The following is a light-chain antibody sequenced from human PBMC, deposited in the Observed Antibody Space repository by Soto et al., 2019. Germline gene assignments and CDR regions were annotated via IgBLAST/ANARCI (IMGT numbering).Light chain of an antibody. CDR3: QQYKTFPWT. Sequence: DIQMTQSPSSLSASVGDRVTITCRASEVVGNFLAWFRQKPGKAPETLIFAASSLQYGVPRKFSGTGSGTDFTLTITSLQTEDFATYYCQQYKTFPWTFGQGTKV. V-gene: IGKV1-16*02. CDR1: EVVGNF. CDR2: AAS. J-gene: IGKJ1*01.